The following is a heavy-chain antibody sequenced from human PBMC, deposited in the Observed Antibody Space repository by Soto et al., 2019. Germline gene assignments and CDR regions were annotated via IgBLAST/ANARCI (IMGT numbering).Heavy chain of an antibody. D-gene: IGHD6-19*01. CDR2: IFHSGSS. V-gene: IGHV4-59*02. CDR1: GGSVTGFY. CDR3: ARASGLGVAHIDY. J-gene: IGHJ4*02. Sequence: SETLSLTCTVSGGSVTGFYWSWIRQPPGKGLEWIGYIFHSGSSNYHPSLKSRVTISVDTSKSQISLRQTSVTAADTAVYYCARASGLGVAHIDYWGQGTLVTVSS.